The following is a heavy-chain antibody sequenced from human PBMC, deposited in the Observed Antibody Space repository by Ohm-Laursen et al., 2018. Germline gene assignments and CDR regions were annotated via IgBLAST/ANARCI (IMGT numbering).Heavy chain of an antibody. V-gene: IGHV1-46*02. J-gene: IGHJ6*02. CDR3: ARAAVAAPTPYYYGMDV. CDR1: GYSFNSNH. D-gene: IGHD6-19*01. Sequence: GASVKVSCKASGYSFNSNHMQWLRQAPGQGLEWMGIIKSTDDTRTYAQKFQGRVTMTKDRSTSTVYMELSSLRSDDTAVYYCARAAVAAPTPYYYGMDVWGQGTTVTVSS. CDR2: IKSTDDTR.